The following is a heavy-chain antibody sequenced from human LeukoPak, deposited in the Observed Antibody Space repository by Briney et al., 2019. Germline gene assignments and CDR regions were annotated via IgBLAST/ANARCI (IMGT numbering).Heavy chain of an antibody. CDR2: IKEEGSEK. V-gene: IGHV3-7*01. CDR3: ARESSSSWYCGY. CDR1: GFTFSNYW. Sequence: GGSLRLSCAASGFTFSNYWMSWVRQAPGKGLEWVANIKEEGSEKNYVDSVKGRFTISRDNAKNSLYLQMNSLRAEDTAVYYCARESSSSWYCGYWGQGTLVTVSS. D-gene: IGHD6-13*01. J-gene: IGHJ4*02.